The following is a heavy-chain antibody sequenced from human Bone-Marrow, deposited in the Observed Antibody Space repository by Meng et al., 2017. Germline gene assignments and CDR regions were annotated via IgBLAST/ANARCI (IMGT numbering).Heavy chain of an antibody. V-gene: IGHV1-46*01. CDR1: GYTFTSYD. CDR3: ARDFLDGGWYSQVWAFDY. Sequence: ASVKVSCKASGYTFTSYDINWMRQATGQGLEWMGIINPSGGSTSCAQKFQGRVTMTRDTSTTTVYMELSSLRSEDTAVYYCARDFLDGGWYSQVWAFDYWGQGTLVTVSS. CDR2: INPSGGST. D-gene: IGHD6-19*01. J-gene: IGHJ4*02.